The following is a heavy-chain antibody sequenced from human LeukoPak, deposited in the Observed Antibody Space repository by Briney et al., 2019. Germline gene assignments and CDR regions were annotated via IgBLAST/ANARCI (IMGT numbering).Heavy chain of an antibody. J-gene: IGHJ4*02. V-gene: IGHV4-59*01. CDR2: IYYSGST. CDR3: ARDTGTVVDY. Sequence: PSQTLSLTCTVSGGSISTYYWSWIRQPPGKGLEWIGYIYYSGSTNYNPSLKSRVTTSVDTSKNQFSLKLSSVTAADTAVYYCARDTGTVVDYWGQGTLVTVSS. CDR1: GGSISTYY. D-gene: IGHD4-23*01.